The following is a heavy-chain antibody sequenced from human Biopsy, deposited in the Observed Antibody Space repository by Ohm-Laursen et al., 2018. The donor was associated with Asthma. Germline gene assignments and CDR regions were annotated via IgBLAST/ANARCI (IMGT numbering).Heavy chain of an antibody. Sequence: ASVKVSCKISGYSLTDLSMHWVRQAPGQGLEWMGGHDHEEGGTVHARRFQGRVTMTEDTFTDTAYMELSSLSSDDTAVYYCASDFPKDYVRYNFQFWGQGTLVTVSS. J-gene: IGHJ4*02. D-gene: IGHD4-17*01. CDR3: ASDFPKDYVRYNFQF. CDR1: GYSLTDLS. CDR2: HDHEEGGT. V-gene: IGHV1-24*01.